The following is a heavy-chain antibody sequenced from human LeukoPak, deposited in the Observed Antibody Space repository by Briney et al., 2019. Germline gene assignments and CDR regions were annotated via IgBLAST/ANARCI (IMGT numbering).Heavy chain of an antibody. CDR2: LSWEGGCT. CDR3: PKDKEYGDFLPILSGYYYGMDV. V-gene: IGHV3-43D*03. CDR1: GFTFEDYA. D-gene: IGHD2-21*02. J-gene: IGHJ6*04. Sequence: PGGSLRLSWAASGFTFEDYAMDWVPPAPGKGLGGVSLLSWEGGCTYYRDSGEGRFNLSRGNSKHSPCRRMNSLGAEATALNYWPKDKEYGDFLPILSGYYYGMDVWGKGTTLTVPS.